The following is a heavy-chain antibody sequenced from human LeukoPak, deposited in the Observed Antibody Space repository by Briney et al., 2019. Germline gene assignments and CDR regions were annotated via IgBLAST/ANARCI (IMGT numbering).Heavy chain of an antibody. CDR3: AKDGYDGSGAYIDY. CDR1: GFTFSNYN. D-gene: IGHD3-22*01. J-gene: IGHJ4*02. Sequence: GGSLRLSCAASGFTFSNYNMHWVRQAPGKGLEWVTFIPYDGSNKYYADSVKGRFTISRDNSKNTLYLQMNSLRAEDTTVYYCAKDGYDGSGAYIDYWGQGTLVIVSS. V-gene: IGHV3-30*02. CDR2: IPYDGSNK.